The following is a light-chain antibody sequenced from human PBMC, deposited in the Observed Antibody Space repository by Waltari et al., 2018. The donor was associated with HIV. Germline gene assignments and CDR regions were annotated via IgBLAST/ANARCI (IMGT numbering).Light chain of an antibody. CDR3: GTWDNSLNTGL. Sequence: QSVLTQPPSLSAAPGQKVTISCSGSSSNIGKNYVSWYQQFPGTAPKLLLYESDKRPSGIPDRFSGSKSGTSATLGITGLQTGDEADYYCGTWDNSLNTGLFGGGTKLTVL. CDR1: SSNIGKNY. V-gene: IGLV1-51*02. J-gene: IGLJ3*02. CDR2: ESD.